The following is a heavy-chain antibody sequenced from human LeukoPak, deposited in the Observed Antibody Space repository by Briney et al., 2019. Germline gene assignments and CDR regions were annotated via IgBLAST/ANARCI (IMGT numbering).Heavy chain of an antibody. J-gene: IGHJ4*02. Sequence: GGSLRLSCAASGFTFSSHGMSWVRQAPGKGLEWVSTISGSGDNTYYADSVKGRVTISSENSKNTLYLQRSSLRAEYAAVYYSARVTYGSGTYGAFDYWGQGTLVTVSS. CDR1: GFTFSSHG. V-gene: IGHV3-23*01. CDR2: ISGSGDNT. CDR3: ARVTYGSGTYGAFDY. D-gene: IGHD3-10*01.